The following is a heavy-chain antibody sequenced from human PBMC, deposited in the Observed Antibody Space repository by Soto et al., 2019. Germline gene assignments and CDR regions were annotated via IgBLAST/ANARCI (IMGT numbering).Heavy chain of an antibody. Sequence: SETLSLTCNVSGGYISTYYWSWIRQPAGKGLEWIGRIHASGNTDYNPSLKSRVTMSVDTSKNQFSLRLTSLTAADTAVYYCARTPGWYFDVWGQGTLVTVYS. D-gene: IGHD6-19*01. CDR2: IHASGNT. CDR3: ARTPGWYFDV. CDR1: GGYISTYY. V-gene: IGHV4-4*07. J-gene: IGHJ4*02.